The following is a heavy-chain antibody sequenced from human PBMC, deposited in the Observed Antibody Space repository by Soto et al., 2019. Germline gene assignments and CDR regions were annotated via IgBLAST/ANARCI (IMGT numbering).Heavy chain of an antibody. CDR2: INPNSGGT. D-gene: IGHD3-10*01. CDR1: GYTLTGYY. Sequence: ASVKVSCKASGYTLTGYYMHWVRQAPGQGLEWTGWINPNSGGTNYAQKFQGWVTMTRDTSISTAYMGLSRLRSDDTAVYYCARDRLESGSGNYYCYGMDVWGQGTTVTVSS. V-gene: IGHV1-2*04. J-gene: IGHJ6*02. CDR3: ARDRLESGSGNYYCYGMDV.